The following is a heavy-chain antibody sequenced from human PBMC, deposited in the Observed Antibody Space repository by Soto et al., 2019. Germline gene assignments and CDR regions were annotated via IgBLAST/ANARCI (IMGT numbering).Heavy chain of an antibody. J-gene: IGHJ4*02. CDR2: ISYDGSNK. CDR3: ARVDSIGYYRSLGTLSAIDY. V-gene: IGHV3-30-3*01. CDR1: GFTFSRYA. Sequence: QVQLVESGGGVVQPGRSLRLSCAASGFTFSRYAMHWVRQAPGKGLEWVAIISYDGSNKYYADSVKGRFTISRDNSKNPLYLKMNSLRAEDTAVYYCARVDSIGYYRSLGTLSAIDYWGQGTLVTVSS. D-gene: IGHD3-22*01.